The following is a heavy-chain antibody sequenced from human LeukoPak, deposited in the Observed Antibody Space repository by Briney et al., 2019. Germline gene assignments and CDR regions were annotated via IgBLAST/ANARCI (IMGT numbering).Heavy chain of an antibody. D-gene: IGHD3-10*01. V-gene: IGHV4-59*01. CDR2: IYYSGST. Sequence: SETLSLTCTVSGGSISSYHWSWIRQPPGKGLEWIGYIYYSGSTNYNPSLKSRVTISVDTSKNQFSLKLSSVTAADTAVYYCARVYYGSGSFYFDYWGQGTLVTVSS. CDR1: GGSISSYH. CDR3: ARVYYGSGSFYFDY. J-gene: IGHJ4*02.